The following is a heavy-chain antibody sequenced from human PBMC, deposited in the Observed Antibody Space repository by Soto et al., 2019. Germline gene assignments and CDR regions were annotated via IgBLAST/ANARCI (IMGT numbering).Heavy chain of an antibody. J-gene: IGHJ4*02. D-gene: IGHD6-19*01. CDR2: INHSGST. V-gene: IGHV4-34*01. CDR3: ASTKGALAVAGPDNVIDY. Sequence: QVQLQQWGAGLLKPSETLSLTCAVYGGSFSGYYWSWIRQPPGKGLEWIGEINHSGSTNYNPSLRSRLTRSVDTSKNQFSLKLSAVTAADTGVYYCASTKGALAVAGPDNVIDYWGQGTLVTVSS. CDR1: GGSFSGYY.